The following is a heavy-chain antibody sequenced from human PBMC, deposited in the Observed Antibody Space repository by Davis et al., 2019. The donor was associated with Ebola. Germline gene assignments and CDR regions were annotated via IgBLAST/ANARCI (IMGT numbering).Heavy chain of an antibody. J-gene: IGHJ3*02. CDR3: ARGGYYDDSGYSHAAFDI. CDR1: VITFSSYA. V-gene: IGHV3-23*01. D-gene: IGHD3-22*01. Sequence: GESLKISCTDSVITFSSYAMTWVRQAPGKGLEWVSAISGSGGSTYYADSVKGRFTISRDNAKNSLSLQMNSLRAEDTAVYYCARGGYYDDSGYSHAAFDIWGQGTMVTVSS. CDR2: ISGSGGST.